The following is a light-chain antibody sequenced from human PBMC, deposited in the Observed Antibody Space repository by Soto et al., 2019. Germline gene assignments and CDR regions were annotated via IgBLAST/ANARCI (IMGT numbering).Light chain of an antibody. CDR3: DAWDDSLNALV. CDR2: SNS. CDR1: SSNIGSHS. Sequence: QSVLTQPPSASGSPGLRVTISCSGSSSNIGSHSVSWYQHLPGTAPKILISSNSQRPSGVPDRFSGSKSGSSAALAISGLQSEDEGDYYCDAWDDSLNALVFGGGTKLTVL. V-gene: IGLV1-44*01. J-gene: IGLJ2*01.